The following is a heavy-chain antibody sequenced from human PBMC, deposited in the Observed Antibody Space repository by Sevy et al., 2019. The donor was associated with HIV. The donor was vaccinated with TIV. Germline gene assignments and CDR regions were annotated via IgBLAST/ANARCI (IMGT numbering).Heavy chain of an antibody. D-gene: IGHD3-10*01. Sequence: GGSLRLSCAASGFTFSDYSLNWVRQAPGKGLEWVSYISRSGTTRHYADSVRGRFTISRDDAKNSLYLQMSSLRDEDTAVYYCARDDTASYLPVSWGQGTLVTVPS. CDR3: ARDDTASYLPVS. CDR2: ISRSGTTR. CDR1: GFTFSDYS. J-gene: IGHJ4*02. V-gene: IGHV3-48*02.